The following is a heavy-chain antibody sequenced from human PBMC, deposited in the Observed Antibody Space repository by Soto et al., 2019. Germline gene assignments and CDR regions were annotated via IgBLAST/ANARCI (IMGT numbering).Heavy chain of an antibody. D-gene: IGHD3-16*01. CDR2: ISSDGSNK. CDR3: AKSPGGGDPHFDY. CDR1: GFTFSSYG. V-gene: IGHV3-30*18. J-gene: IGHJ4*02. Sequence: QVQLVESGGGVVQPGRSLRLSCAASGFTFSSYGMHWVRQAPGKGLEWVAVISSDGSNKYYADSVKGRFTISRDNSKNTLYLQMNSLRAEDTAVYYCAKSPGGGDPHFDYWGQGTLVTVSS.